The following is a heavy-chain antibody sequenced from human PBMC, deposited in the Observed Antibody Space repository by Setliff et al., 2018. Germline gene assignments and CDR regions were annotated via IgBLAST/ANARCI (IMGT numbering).Heavy chain of an antibody. D-gene: IGHD3-3*01. J-gene: IGHJ6*03. V-gene: IGHV4-34*01. Sequence: SETLSLTCAVYGGSFSGYYWSWIRQPPGKGLEWIGRIYHGGDTYYNASLKSRLTISVDTSKNQFSLKLSSVTASDTAVYYCARLSGFLYMDVWGKGTTVTVSS. CDR3: ARLSGFLYMDV. CDR2: IYHGGDT. CDR1: GGSFSGYY.